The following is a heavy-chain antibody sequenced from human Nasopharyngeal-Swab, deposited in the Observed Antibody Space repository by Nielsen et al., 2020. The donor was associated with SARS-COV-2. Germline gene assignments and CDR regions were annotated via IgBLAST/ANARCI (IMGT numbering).Heavy chain of an antibody. V-gene: IGHV1-8*01. CDR1: GCTFTSYD. CDR2: MNPNRGNT. CDR3: ARDPSYYYDSSGPSGYYYMDV. D-gene: IGHD3-22*01. Sequence: ASVKVSCMASGCTFTSYDINWVRQATGQGLEWMGWMNPNRGNTGYAQKFQGRVTMTRNTSISTAYMELSSLRSEDTAVYYCARDPSYYYDSSGPSGYYYMDVWGKGTTVTVSS. J-gene: IGHJ6*03.